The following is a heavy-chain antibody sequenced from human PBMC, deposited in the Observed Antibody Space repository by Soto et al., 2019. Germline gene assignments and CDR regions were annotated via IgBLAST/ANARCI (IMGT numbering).Heavy chain of an antibody. CDR3: AREGELGFGDYDQYGMDV. CDR2: ISPYNGNT. D-gene: IGHD3-3*01. Sequence: QVQLVKSGAEVRKPGASVKVSCKASGYTFLNYGISWVRQAPGQGLEWMGWISPYNGNTNYGEKRQGRVTMTTDTSANTAYMELRSLRSDDTAVYYCAREGELGFGDYDQYGMDVWGQGTTVTVSS. J-gene: IGHJ6*02. CDR1: GYTFLNYG. V-gene: IGHV1-18*01.